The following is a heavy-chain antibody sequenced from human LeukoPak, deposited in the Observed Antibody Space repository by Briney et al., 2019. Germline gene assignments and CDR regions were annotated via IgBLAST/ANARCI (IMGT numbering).Heavy chain of an antibody. Sequence: GGSLRLSCAASGFTVSRNYMSWVRQAPGKGLEWVSVISSGGNTYYTDSVKGRFTISRDNSKNTLYLQMSSLRAEDTAVYYCARDISSGYYDAFDIWGQGTMVTVSS. D-gene: IGHD3-22*01. CDR2: ISSGGNT. CDR1: GFTVSRNY. CDR3: ARDISSGYYDAFDI. J-gene: IGHJ3*02. V-gene: IGHV3-53*01.